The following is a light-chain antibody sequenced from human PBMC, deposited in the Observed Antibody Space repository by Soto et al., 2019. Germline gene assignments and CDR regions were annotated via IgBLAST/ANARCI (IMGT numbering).Light chain of an antibody. J-gene: IGKJ1*01. CDR1: QSISSW. CDR3: QQYNSYSWT. V-gene: IGKV1-5*01. Sequence: DIQMTQSPSTLSASVGDRVTITCRARQSISSWLAWYQQKPGKAPKVLIYDASRLDSGVPSRFSGGGSGTEFTLTISSLMPDDSSTYYCQQYNSYSWTFGKGTKVEIK. CDR2: DAS.